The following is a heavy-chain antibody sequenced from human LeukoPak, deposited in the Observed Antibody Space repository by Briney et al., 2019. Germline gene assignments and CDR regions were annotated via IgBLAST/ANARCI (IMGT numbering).Heavy chain of an antibody. V-gene: IGHV3-23*01. CDR2: IPGSGDIT. CDR3: AKASHGDYYYYMDV. J-gene: IGHJ6*03. D-gene: IGHD3-10*01. Sequence: GSLRLSCAASGFTFNSYAMSWVRQAPGKGLEWVSVIPGSGDITYYADSVKGRFTISRDNSKNTLYLQMNSLRAEDTALYYCAKASHGDYYYYMDVWGKGTTVTVSS. CDR1: GFTFNSYA.